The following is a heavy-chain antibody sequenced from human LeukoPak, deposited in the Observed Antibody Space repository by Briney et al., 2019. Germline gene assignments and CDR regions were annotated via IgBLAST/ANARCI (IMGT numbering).Heavy chain of an antibody. J-gene: IGHJ5*01. Sequence: GGSLRLSGAASGFSLSGYWMGWVRQAPGKGLEWVSDISGSGAGTYYADSVKGRFTISRDNSKNTLYLQMSSLGADDTAVYYCAKLTDSWGQGTLVSVSS. V-gene: IGHV3-23*01. CDR1: GFSLSGYW. CDR2: ISGSGAGT. CDR3: AKLTDS.